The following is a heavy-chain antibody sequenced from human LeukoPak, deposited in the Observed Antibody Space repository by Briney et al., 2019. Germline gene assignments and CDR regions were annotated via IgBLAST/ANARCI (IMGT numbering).Heavy chain of an antibody. D-gene: IGHD3-22*01. CDR1: GFTFSNYG. CDR3: ARRGYSDSSGYDY. Sequence: GGSLRLSCAASGFTFSNYGMSWVRQAPGKGLEWVSAISGSGGSTYYADSVKGRFTISRDNAKNTLYLQMNSLRAEDTAIYYCARRGYSDSSGYDYWGQGTLVTVSS. J-gene: IGHJ4*02. CDR2: ISGSGGST. V-gene: IGHV3-23*01.